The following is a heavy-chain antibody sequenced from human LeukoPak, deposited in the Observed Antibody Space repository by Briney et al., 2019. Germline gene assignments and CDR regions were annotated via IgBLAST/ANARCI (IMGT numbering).Heavy chain of an antibody. J-gene: IGHJ5*02. Sequence: GASVKVSCKASGYTFTGYYMHWVRQAPGQGLEWMGWINPNSGGTNYAQKFQGRVTLTRDTSVSTGYMELNRLSSDDTALYYCVRGGGDYDVLAGYYFDPWGQGTLVTVSS. CDR1: GYTFTGYY. CDR2: INPNSGGT. V-gene: IGHV1-2*02. D-gene: IGHD3-9*01. CDR3: VRGGGDYDVLAGYYFDP.